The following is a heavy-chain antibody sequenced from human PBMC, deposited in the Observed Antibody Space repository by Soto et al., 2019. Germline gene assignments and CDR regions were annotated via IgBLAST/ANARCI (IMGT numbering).Heavy chain of an antibody. Sequence: ASVKVSCKASGYTLTSYAMHWVRQAPGQRLEWMGWINAGNGNTKYSQKFQGRVTITRDTSASTAYMELSSLRSEDTAVYYCARGVLRYFDWPYLDYWGQGTLVTVSS. CDR3: ARGVLRYFDWPYLDY. J-gene: IGHJ4*02. CDR1: GYTLTSYA. D-gene: IGHD3-9*01. CDR2: INAGNGNT. V-gene: IGHV1-3*01.